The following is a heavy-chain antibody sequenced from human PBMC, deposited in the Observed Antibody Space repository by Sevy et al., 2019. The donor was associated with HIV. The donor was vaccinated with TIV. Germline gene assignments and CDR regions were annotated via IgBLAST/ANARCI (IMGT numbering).Heavy chain of an antibody. CDR3: VREGQGGYSYSLDY. Sequence: GGSLRLSCAASGFSFSIYWMSWVRQAPGKGLEWVATMKQDGSEEDYVDSVKGRFTISRDNAKNSLFLQMNSVSAEDTAVYYCVREGQGGYSYSLDYWGQGTLVTVSS. J-gene: IGHJ4*01. CDR2: MKQDGSEE. CDR1: GFSFSIYW. V-gene: IGHV3-7*01. D-gene: IGHD5-18*01.